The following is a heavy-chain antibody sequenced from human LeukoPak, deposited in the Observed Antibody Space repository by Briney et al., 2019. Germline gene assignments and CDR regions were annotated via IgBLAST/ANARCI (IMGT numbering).Heavy chain of an antibody. CDR1: GFAFSSYS. Sequence: GGSLRLSCAASGFAFSSYSMNWVRQARGKGLEWVSYISSSSSTIYYADSVKGRFTISRDNAKNSLYLQMNSLRAEDTAVYYCARYKLTAYWGQGTLVTVSS. V-gene: IGHV3-48*01. CDR3: ARYKLTAY. J-gene: IGHJ4*02. CDR2: ISSSSSTI. D-gene: IGHD4/OR15-4a*01.